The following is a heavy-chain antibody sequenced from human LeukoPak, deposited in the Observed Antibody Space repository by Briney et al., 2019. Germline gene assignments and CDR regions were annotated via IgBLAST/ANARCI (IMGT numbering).Heavy chain of an antibody. D-gene: IGHD3-10*01. Sequence: SGWSLRLSCAASGFTFISYEMNWVRQGPGKGLEWISYITTTDTTKHYTDSVKGRFTISRDNAKNSLYLPMHSLRAEDTAVYYCARGGFVSDIWGQGTVVTVSS. V-gene: IGHV3-48*03. J-gene: IGHJ3*02. CDR3: ARGGFVSDI. CDR2: ITTTDTTK. CDR1: GFTFISYE.